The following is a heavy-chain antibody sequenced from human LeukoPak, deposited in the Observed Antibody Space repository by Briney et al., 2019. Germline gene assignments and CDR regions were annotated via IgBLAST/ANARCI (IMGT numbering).Heavy chain of an antibody. J-gene: IGHJ4*02. D-gene: IGHD7-27*01. Sequence: SEALSLTCTVSGASISNYYWSWIRQPAGKGLEWIGRLYTSGSINFNPSLKSRITMSVDTSKNQFSLRLSSVTAADTAAYYCAGATWGSGYFDYWGQGTLVTVSS. CDR2: LYTSGSI. CDR1: GASISNYY. V-gene: IGHV4-4*07. CDR3: AGATWGSGYFDY.